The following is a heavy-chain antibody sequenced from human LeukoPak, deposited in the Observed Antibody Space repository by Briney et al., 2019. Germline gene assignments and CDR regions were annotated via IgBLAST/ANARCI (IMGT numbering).Heavy chain of an antibody. CDR3: ARLDGYNAMLDY. CDR2: MWYGGSNK. CDR1: GFTFSSYG. J-gene: IGHJ4*02. Sequence: GGSLRLSCAASGFTFSSYGMHWVRQAPGKGLEWVAVMWYGGSNKYYADSVKGRFTISRDNSKNTLYLQMNSLRAEDTAVYYRARLDGYNAMLDYWGQGTLVTLS. V-gene: IGHV3-33*08. D-gene: IGHD5-24*01.